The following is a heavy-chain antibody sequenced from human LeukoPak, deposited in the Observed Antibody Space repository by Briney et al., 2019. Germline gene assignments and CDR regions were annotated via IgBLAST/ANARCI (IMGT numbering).Heavy chain of an antibody. J-gene: IGHJ4*02. D-gene: IGHD3-10*01. V-gene: IGHV3-9*01. CDR1: GFTFDGYA. Sequence: GRSLRLSCAASGFTFDGYAMHWVRQAPGKGLEWVSGVSWNSGSIGYADSVKGRFTISRDNARNSLYLQMNSLRAEDTALYYCSKARGVRGGNFDYWGQGTLVTVSS. CDR2: VSWNSGSI. CDR3: SKARGVRGGNFDY.